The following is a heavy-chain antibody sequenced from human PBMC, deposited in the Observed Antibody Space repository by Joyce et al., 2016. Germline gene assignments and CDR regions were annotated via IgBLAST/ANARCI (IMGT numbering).Heavy chain of an antibody. D-gene: IGHD5-12*01. J-gene: IGHJ6*02. V-gene: IGHV3-30*03. Sequence: QVQLVESGGGVVQPGKSLRLSCAASGFTLSSYSMHWVRQAPGEGLELVALISYDGSNKYSTDSVQGRFTISIDNSKNTLYLQMNSLRAEDTAVYYCARDFQYRGATYHGMDVWGQGTTVTVSS. CDR1: GFTLSSYS. CDR2: ISYDGSNK. CDR3: ARDFQYRGATYHGMDV.